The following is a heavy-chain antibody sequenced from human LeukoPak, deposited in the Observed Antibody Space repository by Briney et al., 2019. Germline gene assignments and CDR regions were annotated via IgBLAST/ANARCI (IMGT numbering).Heavy chain of an antibody. Sequence: GGSLRLSCAASGFTVSSSYMSWVRQAPGKGLEWVSVIYSGGSTYYADSVKGRFTISRDNSKNTLYLQMNSLRAEDTAVYYCAREDSSGYSFDYWGQGTLVTVSS. J-gene: IGHJ4*02. D-gene: IGHD3-22*01. CDR1: GFTVSSSY. CDR3: AREDSSGYSFDY. CDR2: IYSGGST. V-gene: IGHV3-53*01.